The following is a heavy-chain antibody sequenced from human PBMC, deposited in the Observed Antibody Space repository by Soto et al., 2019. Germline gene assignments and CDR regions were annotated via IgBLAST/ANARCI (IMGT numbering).Heavy chain of an antibody. CDR3: ARDKWGSNNWCDP. J-gene: IGHJ5*02. D-gene: IGHD7-27*01. Sequence: SETLSLTCTVSGGSISSYYWSWIRQPPGKGLEWIGYIYYSGSTNYNPSLRSRVTISVDTSKNQFSLKLSSVTAADTAVYYCARDKWGSNNWCDPWGQGTLVTVSS. CDR1: GGSISSYY. V-gene: IGHV4-59*01. CDR2: IYYSGST.